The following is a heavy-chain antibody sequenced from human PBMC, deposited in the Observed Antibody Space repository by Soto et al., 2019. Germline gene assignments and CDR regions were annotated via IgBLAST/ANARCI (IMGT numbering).Heavy chain of an antibody. CDR1: GFTVSSNY. V-gene: IGHV3-53*01. D-gene: IGHD5-18*01. Sequence: GGSLRLSCAASGFTVSSNYMSWVRQAPGKGLEWVSVIYSGGSTYYADSVKGRFTISRDNSKNTLYLQMNSLRAEDTAVYYCAREGRGYSYGYYDYWGQGTLVTVSS. CDR2: IYSGGST. CDR3: AREGRGYSYGYYDY. J-gene: IGHJ4*02.